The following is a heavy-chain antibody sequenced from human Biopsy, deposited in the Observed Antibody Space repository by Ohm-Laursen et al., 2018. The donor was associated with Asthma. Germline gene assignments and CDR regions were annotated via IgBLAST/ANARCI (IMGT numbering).Heavy chain of an antibody. CDR2: IKHDGSEK. CDR3: ARTFHFWSPYHAEHYQL. D-gene: IGHD3-3*02. Sequence: SLRISCAASGFTFGDYWMSWVRQVPGKGLEWVANIKHDGSEKNHVDSLKGRFTISRDNAKNSLYLQMNSLRVEDTAVYYCARTFHFWSPYHAEHYQLWGQGTLVTVSS. V-gene: IGHV3-7*01. CDR1: GFTFGDYW. J-gene: IGHJ1*01.